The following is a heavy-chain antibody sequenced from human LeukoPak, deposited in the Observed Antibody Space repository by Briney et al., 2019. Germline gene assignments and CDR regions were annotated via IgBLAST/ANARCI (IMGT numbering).Heavy chain of an antibody. CDR1: GFTSSSYA. CDR2: ISGSGGST. D-gene: IGHD4-17*01. CDR3: ATARWVTTDFDY. Sequence: TGGSLRLSCAASGFTSSSYAMSWVRQAPGKGLEWVSAISGSGGSTYYADSVKGRFTISRDNSKNTLYLQMNSLRAEDTAVYYCATARWVTTDFDYWGQGTLVTVSS. V-gene: IGHV3-23*01. J-gene: IGHJ4*02.